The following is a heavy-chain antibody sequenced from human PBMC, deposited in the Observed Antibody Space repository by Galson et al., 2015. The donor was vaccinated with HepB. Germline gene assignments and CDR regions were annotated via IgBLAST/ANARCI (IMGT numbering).Heavy chain of an antibody. V-gene: IGHV4-4*02. J-gene: IGHJ4*02. CDR3: ARAKEGRGYFDY. D-gene: IGHD3-10*01. Sequence: SETLSLTCAVSGDSISNDRWWRWVRQPPGEGLEWIGEASHSGGTNYGPSLKSRITISVDKARNQFSLKLTSVTAADTAVYYCARAKEGRGYFDYWCQGTLVTVSS. CDR1: GDSISNDRW. CDR2: ASHSGGT.